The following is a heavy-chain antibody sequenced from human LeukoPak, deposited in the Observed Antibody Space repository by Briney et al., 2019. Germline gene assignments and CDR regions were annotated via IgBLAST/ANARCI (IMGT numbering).Heavy chain of an antibody. D-gene: IGHD3-10*01. CDR2: ISGSGDNT. Sequence: GGSLRLSCAASGFTFSSYAMSWVRQAPGKGLEWVSGISGSGDNTWYADSVKGRFTISRDNSKKTLYLQMHSLRAEDTAVYYCATTSVWTMLRVGSYFDDSGQGIQVPVS. CDR1: GFTFSSYA. V-gene: IGHV3-23*01. CDR3: ATTSVWTMLRVGSYFDD. J-gene: IGHJ4*02.